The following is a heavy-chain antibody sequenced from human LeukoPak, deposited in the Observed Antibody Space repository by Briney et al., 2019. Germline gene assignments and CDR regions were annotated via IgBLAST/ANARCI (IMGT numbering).Heavy chain of an antibody. Sequence: PSQTLSLTCTVSGGSISSGDYYWRWIRQPPGKGPEWIGYIYYSGSTYYNPSLKSRVTISVDTSKNQFSLKLSSVTAADTAVYYCARTPDSSGYYYDYWGQGTLVTVSS. J-gene: IGHJ4*02. D-gene: IGHD3-22*01. CDR2: IYYSGST. V-gene: IGHV4-30-4*01. CDR1: GGSISSGDYY. CDR3: ARTPDSSGYYYDY.